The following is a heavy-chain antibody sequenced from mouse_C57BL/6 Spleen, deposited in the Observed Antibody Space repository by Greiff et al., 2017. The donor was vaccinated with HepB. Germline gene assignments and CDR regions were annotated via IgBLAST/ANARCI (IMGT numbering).Heavy chain of an antibody. CDR3: ARGLLRGFAY. Sequence: EVQGVESGPGMVKPSQSLSLTCTVTGYSITSGYDWHWIRHFPGNKLEWMGYISYSGSTNYNPSLKSRISITHDTSKNHFFLKLNSVTTEDTATYYCARGLLRGFAYWGQGTLVTVSA. CDR2: ISYSGST. D-gene: IGHD1-1*01. J-gene: IGHJ3*01. V-gene: IGHV3-1*01. CDR1: GYSITSGYD.